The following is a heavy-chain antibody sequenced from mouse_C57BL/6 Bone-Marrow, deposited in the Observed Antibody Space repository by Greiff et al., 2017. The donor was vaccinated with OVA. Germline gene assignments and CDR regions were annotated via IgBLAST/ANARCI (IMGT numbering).Heavy chain of an antibody. D-gene: IGHD1-1*01. V-gene: IGHV1-59*01. CDR1: GYTFTSYW. Sequence: QVQLQQPGAELVRPGTSVTLSCKASGYTFTSYWMHWVKQRPGQGLEWIGVIDPSDSYTNYNQKFKGKATLTVDTSSSTAYMQLSSLTSEDSAVYQGARGYYGSRYWYFGVWGTGTTVTVSS. CDR3: ARGYYGSRYWYFGV. J-gene: IGHJ1*03. CDR2: IDPSDSYT.